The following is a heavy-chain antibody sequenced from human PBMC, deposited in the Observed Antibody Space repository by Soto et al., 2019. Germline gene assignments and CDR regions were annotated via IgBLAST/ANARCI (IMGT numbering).Heavy chain of an antibody. CDR3: ARGRQGGIAARPY. Sequence: EVQLVESGGGLVKPGGSLRLSCAASGFTFSSYSMNWVRQAPGKGLEWVSSISSSSSYIYYADSVKGRFTISRDNAKNSLDLQMHSRIVEDTGVYDCARGRQGGIAARPYLGQGTLVTVSS. D-gene: IGHD6-6*01. CDR1: GFTFSSYS. V-gene: IGHV3-21*01. J-gene: IGHJ4*02. CDR2: ISSSSSYI.